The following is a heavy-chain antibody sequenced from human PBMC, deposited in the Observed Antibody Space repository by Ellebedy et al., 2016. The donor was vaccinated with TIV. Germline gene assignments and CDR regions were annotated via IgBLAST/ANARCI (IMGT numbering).Heavy chain of an antibody. CDR3: ARVRSSAFEI. V-gene: IGHV3-23*01. CDR2: VTGSGSST. J-gene: IGHJ3*02. CDR1: GFTFSSYA. Sequence: GESLKISCAASGFTFSSYAMSWVRQAPGKGLEWVSTVTGSGSSTYYADSVKGRFTISRDNSKNTLYLHMSSLRAEDTAVDYCARVRSSAFEIWGQGTMVTVSS.